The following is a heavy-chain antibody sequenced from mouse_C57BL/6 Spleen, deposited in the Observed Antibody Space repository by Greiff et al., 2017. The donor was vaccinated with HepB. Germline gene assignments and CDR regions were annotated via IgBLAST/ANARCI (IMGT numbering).Heavy chain of an antibody. V-gene: IGHV5-17*01. D-gene: IGHD1-1*02. CDR3: ARFDYGVFDY. CDR2: ISSGSSTI. Sequence: EVKLVESGGGLVKPGGSLKLSCAASGFTFSDYGMHWVRQAPEKGLEWVAYISSGSSTIYYADTVKGRFTITRDNAKNTLFLQMTSLRSEDTAMYYCARFDYGVFDYWGQGTTLTVSS. CDR1: GFTFSDYG. J-gene: IGHJ2*01.